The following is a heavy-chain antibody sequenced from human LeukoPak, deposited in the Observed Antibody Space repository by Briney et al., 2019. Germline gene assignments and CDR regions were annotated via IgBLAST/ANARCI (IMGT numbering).Heavy chain of an antibody. CDR3: PKVDYYNRVDY. D-gene: IGHD3-22*01. V-gene: IGHV4-61*02. CDR1: GGSISSGSYY. CDR2: IYTSGST. Sequence: SQTLSLTCTVSGGSISSGSYYWSWIRQPAGKGLEWIGRIYTSGSTNYNPSLKSRVTISVDTSKNQFSLKLSSVTAADTAVYYCPKVDYYNRVDYWGQGTLVTVSS. J-gene: IGHJ4*02.